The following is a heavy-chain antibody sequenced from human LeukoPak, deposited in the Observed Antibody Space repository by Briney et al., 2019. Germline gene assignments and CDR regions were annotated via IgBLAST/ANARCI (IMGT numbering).Heavy chain of an antibody. CDR2: ISIGGDT. J-gene: IGHJ3*02. D-gene: IGHD1-26*01. V-gene: IGHV3-13*01. Sequence: GSLRLSCVVSGFPFSDYDMHWVGQGAGKGLEWVSAISIGGDTYYPGYVKGRFSISRENARNSFYLQMNNLRVGDTAIYYCARAHVGAGLAFDIWGQGTMVTVSS. CDR3: ARAHVGAGLAFDI. CDR1: GFPFSDYD.